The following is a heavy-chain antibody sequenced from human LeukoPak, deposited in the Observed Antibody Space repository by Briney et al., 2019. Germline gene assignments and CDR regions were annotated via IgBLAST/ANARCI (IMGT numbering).Heavy chain of an antibody. CDR2: INHSGST. CDR3: AITHKGWYRALDY. CDR1: GGSFSGYY. J-gene: IGHJ4*02. D-gene: IGHD6-19*01. V-gene: IGHV4-34*01. Sequence: PSETLSLTCAVYGGSFSGYYWSWIRQPPGKGLEWIGEINHSGSTNYNPSLKSRVTISVDTSKNQFSLKLSSVTAADTAVYYCAITHKGWYRALDYWGQGTLVTVSS.